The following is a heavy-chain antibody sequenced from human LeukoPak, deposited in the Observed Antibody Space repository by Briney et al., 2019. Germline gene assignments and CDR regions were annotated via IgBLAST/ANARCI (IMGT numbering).Heavy chain of an antibody. D-gene: IGHD3-3*01. CDR2: ISSSSSYI. J-gene: IGHJ4*02. V-gene: IGHV3-21*01. CDR1: GFTFSSYS. CDR3: ARDHYDFWSGYYHNYFDY. Sequence: GGSLRLSCAASGFTFSSYSMNWVRQAPGKGLEWVSSISSSSSYIYHADSVKGRFTISRDNAKNSLYLQMNSLRAEDTAVYYCARDHYDFWSGYYHNYFDYWGQGTLVTVSS.